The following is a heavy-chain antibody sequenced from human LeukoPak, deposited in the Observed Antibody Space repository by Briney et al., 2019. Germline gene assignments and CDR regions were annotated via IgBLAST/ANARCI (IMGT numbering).Heavy chain of an antibody. J-gene: IGHJ4*02. D-gene: IGHD1-26*01. CDR2: ISSSGSTI. CDR3: AKDRSIGTYYTFDH. CDR1: GFTFSDYY. Sequence: GGSLRLSCAASGFTFSDYYLSWIRQAPGKGLEWVSYISSSGSTIYYADSVKGRFTISRDNAKNSLYLQMSGLTAADTAVYYCAKDRSIGTYYTFDHWGQGTLVTVSS. V-gene: IGHV3-11*01.